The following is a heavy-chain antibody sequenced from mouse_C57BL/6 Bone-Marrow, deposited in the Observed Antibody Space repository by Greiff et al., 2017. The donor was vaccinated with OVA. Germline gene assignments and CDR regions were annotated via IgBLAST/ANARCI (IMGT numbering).Heavy chain of an antibody. V-gene: IGHV1-4*01. CDR1: GYTFTSYT. J-gene: IGHJ2*01. CDR3: TRGYYFGY. CDR2: IGPTNDYT. Sequence: VQLQQSGAELARPGASVKMSCTASGYTFTSYTIHWVKQRPGQGLEWMGCIGPTNDYTNYNQKFKGKGTLTADKSSITTYMQLSSLTTEDSAVYYCTRGYYFGYWGQGTTLTVSS.